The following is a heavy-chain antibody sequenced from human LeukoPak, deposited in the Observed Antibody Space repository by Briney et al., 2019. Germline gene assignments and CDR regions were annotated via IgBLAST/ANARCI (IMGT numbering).Heavy chain of an antibody. CDR2: ISGSGGST. CDR3: ARDGPDFWSAEENPDAFDI. V-gene: IGHV3-23*01. J-gene: IGHJ3*02. D-gene: IGHD3-3*01. Sequence: GGSLRLSCAASGFTFSSYAMSWVRQAPGKGLEWVSAISGSGGSTYYADPVKGRFTISRDNSKNTLYLQMNSLRAEDTAVYYCARDGPDFWSAEENPDAFDIWGQGTMVTVSS. CDR1: GFTFSSYA.